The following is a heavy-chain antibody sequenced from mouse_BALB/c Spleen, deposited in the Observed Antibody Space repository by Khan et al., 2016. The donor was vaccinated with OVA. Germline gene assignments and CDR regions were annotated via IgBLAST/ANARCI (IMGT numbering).Heavy chain of an antibody. CDR2: IGSGGST. Sequence: EVQLVGSGGGLVKPGGSLKLSCAASGFTFSRYPMSLVRQTPEKRLELVASIGSGGSTYYPYSVQGRFTISRDHAQNILYVQMSSLRSEDTAMYFCARVNGSSGVDYWGQGTTLTVSS. V-gene: IGHV5-6-5*01. D-gene: IGHD1-1*01. CDR1: GFTFSRYP. J-gene: IGHJ2*01. CDR3: ARVNGSSGVDY.